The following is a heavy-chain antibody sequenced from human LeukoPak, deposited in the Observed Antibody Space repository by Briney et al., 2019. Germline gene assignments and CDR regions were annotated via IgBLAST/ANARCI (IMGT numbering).Heavy chain of an antibody. CDR2: ISSTSNTI. D-gene: IGHD3-10*01. J-gene: IGHJ4*02. V-gene: IGHV3-48*01. Sequence: GGSLRLSCTASGFTFSSYAMNWVRQAPGKGLEWVSYISSTSNTIYYADSVKGRFTISRDNAQNSLYLQMNSLRAEDTAVYYCAKDLRDYYGSGSYPYWGQGTLVTVSS. CDR3: AKDLRDYYGSGSYPY. CDR1: GFTFSSYA.